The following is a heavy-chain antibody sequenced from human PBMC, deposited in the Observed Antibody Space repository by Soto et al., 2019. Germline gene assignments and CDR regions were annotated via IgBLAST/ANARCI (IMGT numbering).Heavy chain of an antibody. Sequence: QVQLQESGPGLVKPSENLSLTCTVSGGSISSSGYYWSWIRQNPGKGLEWIGYIHYSGNTYYNPSLKSRVTISVDTSKNQFSLRLSSVTAADTAVYYCAKSLTINADFDCWGQGTLVTVSS. V-gene: IGHV4-31*03. CDR2: IHYSGNT. J-gene: IGHJ4*02. D-gene: IGHD3-9*01. CDR3: AKSLTINADFDC. CDR1: GGSISSSGYY.